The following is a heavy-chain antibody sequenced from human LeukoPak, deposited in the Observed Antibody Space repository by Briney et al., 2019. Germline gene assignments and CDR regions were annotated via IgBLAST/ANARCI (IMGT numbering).Heavy chain of an antibody. V-gene: IGHV3-23*01. Sequence: GGSLRLSCAASGFTVSAYAMAWVRQAPGKGLEWVSTIYDDNTYSADSVKGRFAISTDNSKNTLYLQMNSLRVEDTAVYFCAARKVRGVWFYLDYWGQGTLVTVSS. CDR3: AARKVRGVWFYLDY. CDR2: IYDDNT. J-gene: IGHJ4*02. D-gene: IGHD3-10*01. CDR1: GFTVSAYA.